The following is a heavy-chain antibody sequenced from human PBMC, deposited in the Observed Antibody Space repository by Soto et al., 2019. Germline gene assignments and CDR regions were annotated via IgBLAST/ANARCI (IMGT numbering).Heavy chain of an antibody. CDR1: GFSLSTTGVG. CDR3: ARSLWFGELH. Sequence: QITLKESGPTLVKPTQTLTLTCSFSGFSLSTTGVGVGWIRQSPGKALEWLAIIYWDNDKRYSPSLKSRVTITEDTSKNHVVLTVTNMDPVDTGTYYCARSLWFGELHWGQGALVTVPS. V-gene: IGHV2-5*02. D-gene: IGHD3-10*01. CDR2: IYWDNDK. J-gene: IGHJ4*02.